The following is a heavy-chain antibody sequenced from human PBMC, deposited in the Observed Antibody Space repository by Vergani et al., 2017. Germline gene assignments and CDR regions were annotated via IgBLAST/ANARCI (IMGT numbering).Heavy chain of an antibody. D-gene: IGHD2-21*02. CDR2: ISYDGSNK. J-gene: IGHJ3*02. V-gene: IGHV3-30*03. CDR1: GFTFSSYG. CDR3: ASPAYCGGDCYPHRFVAFDI. Sequence: QVQLVESGGGVVQPGRSLRLSCAASGFTFSSYGMHWVRQAPGKGLEWVAVISYDGSNKYYADSVKGRFTISRDNSKNTLYLQMNSLRAEDTAVYYCASPAYCGGDCYPHRFVAFDIWGQGTMVTVSS.